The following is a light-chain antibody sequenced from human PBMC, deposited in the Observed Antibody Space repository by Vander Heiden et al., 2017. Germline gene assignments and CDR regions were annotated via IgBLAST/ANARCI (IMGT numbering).Light chain of an antibody. J-gene: IGLJ1*01. CDR1: SSNIGAGYD. V-gene: IGLV1-40*01. Sequence: QSVLTLPPSVSGAPGQRGTIPCTVSSSNIGAGYDVHWYQQLPGRAPKLLIYVTNNRPAGVPDRFSGSKSDTSASLAITGLQAEDEADYYCQSYDKSLSVPYVFGPGAKVTVL. CDR3: QSYDKSLSVPYV. CDR2: VTN.